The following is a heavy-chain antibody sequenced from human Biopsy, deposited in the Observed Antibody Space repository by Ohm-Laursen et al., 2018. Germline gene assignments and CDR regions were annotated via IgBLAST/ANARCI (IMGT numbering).Heavy chain of an antibody. V-gene: IGHV3-74*01. J-gene: IGHJ6*02. Sequence: SLRLSCTAPGFPFSNYAMTWVRQAPGKGLVWVSRINGDGTNTNYADSVKGRFTISRDNAKNTLYLQMNSLRAEDTAVYYCAKDRYNYTPIGGFSMDVWGQGTTVTVSS. D-gene: IGHD5-18*01. CDR1: GFPFSNYA. CDR2: INGDGTNT. CDR3: AKDRYNYTPIGGFSMDV.